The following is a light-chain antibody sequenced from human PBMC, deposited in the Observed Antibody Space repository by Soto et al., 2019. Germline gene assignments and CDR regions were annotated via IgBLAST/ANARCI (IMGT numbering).Light chain of an antibody. J-gene: IGKJ1*01. CDR3: QQSYSTPVT. CDR2: AAS. Sequence: DIQMTQSPSSLSASVGDRVTITCRASQSISSYLNWYRQKPGKAPKLLIYAASSLQSGVPSRFSGSGSGTDFTLTISSLQPEDFATYYCQQSYSTPVTFGQGTKVDIK. CDR1: QSISSY. V-gene: IGKV1-39*01.